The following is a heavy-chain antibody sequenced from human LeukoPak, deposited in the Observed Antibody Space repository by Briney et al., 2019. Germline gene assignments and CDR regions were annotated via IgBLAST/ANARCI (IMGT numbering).Heavy chain of an antibody. CDR1: GGSFSGYY. Sequence: SETLSLTCAVYGGSFSGYYWSWIRQPPGKGLEWIGEINHSGSTNYNPSLKSRVTISVDTSKNQFSLKLSSVTAADTAVYYCAREFLSRIAAAGMIGWFDPWGQGTLVTVSS. J-gene: IGHJ5*02. CDR3: AREFLSRIAAAGMIGWFDP. D-gene: IGHD6-13*01. V-gene: IGHV4-34*01. CDR2: INHSGST.